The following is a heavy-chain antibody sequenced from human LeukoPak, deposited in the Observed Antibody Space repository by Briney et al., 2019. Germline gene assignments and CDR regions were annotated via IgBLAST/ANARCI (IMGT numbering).Heavy chain of an antibody. CDR1: GYSFTSYW. CDR2: IYPGDPDT. CDR3: ARLIIYYGSGSSGDP. J-gene: IGHJ5*02. Sequence: GESLKISWKGSGYSFTSYWIGWVRQMPGKGLGWMGTIYPGDPDTRYSPSFQGQVTISADKSTSTAYLQWSSLKASDTAMYYCARLIIYYGSGSSGDPWGQGTLVTVSS. V-gene: IGHV5-51*01. D-gene: IGHD3-10*01.